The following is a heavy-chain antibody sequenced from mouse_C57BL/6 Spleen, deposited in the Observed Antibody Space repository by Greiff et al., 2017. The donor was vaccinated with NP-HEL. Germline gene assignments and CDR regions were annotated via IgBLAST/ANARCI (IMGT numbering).Heavy chain of an antibody. CDR1: GYTFTDYY. J-gene: IGHJ3*01. V-gene: IGHV1-19*01. CDR2: INPYNGGT. D-gene: IGHD1-1*01. CDR3: ARIDGLYGSSPFAY. Sequence: EVQLQQSGPVLVKPGASVKMSCKASGYTFTDYYMNWVKQSHGKSLEWIGVINPYNGGTSYNQKFKGKATLTVDKSSSTAYMELNSLTSEDSAVYYCARIDGLYGSSPFAYWGQGTLVTVSA.